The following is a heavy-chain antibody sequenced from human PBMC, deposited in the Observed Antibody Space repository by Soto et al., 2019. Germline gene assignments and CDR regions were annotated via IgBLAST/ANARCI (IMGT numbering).Heavy chain of an antibody. Sequence: QVQLQESGPGLVKPSETLSLICTVSGGSISRGDYYWSWIRQPPGKGLEWVGYVFYSGSARYNPSLTSRVTISQDTAKNQFSLKVTSVTPADTAVYYCARDLGGSRGYDGFDIWGQGTMVTVSS. J-gene: IGHJ3*02. V-gene: IGHV4-61*08. CDR2: VFYSGSA. CDR1: GGSISRGDYY. D-gene: IGHD5-12*01. CDR3: ARDLGGSRGYDGFDI.